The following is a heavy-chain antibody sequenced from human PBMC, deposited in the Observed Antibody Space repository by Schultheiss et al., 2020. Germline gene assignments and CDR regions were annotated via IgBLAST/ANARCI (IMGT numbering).Heavy chain of an antibody. D-gene: IGHD3-10*01. CDR1: GYIFIDYY. CDR2: INPKSGGT. CDR3: ARVQNDYYGSGSYYSDAFDI. V-gene: IGHV1-2*02. J-gene: IGHJ3*02. Sequence: ASVKVSCKASGYIFIDYYMHWVRQAPGQGLEWMGWINPKSGGTNYAQKFRGRVTMTTDTSTSTAYMELSSLRSEDTAVYYCARVQNDYYGSGSYYSDAFDIWGQGTMVTVSS.